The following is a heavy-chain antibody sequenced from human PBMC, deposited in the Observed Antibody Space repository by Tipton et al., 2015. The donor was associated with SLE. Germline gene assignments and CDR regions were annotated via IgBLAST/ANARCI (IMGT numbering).Heavy chain of an antibody. CDR2: MYNTGST. CDR1: GISISSAGYS. J-gene: IGHJ4*02. D-gene: IGHD4-11*01. CDR3: GATTYSDGDH. V-gene: IGHV4-30-2*06. Sequence: LRLSCTVSGISISSAGYSWSWIRQSPGKGLEWIGYMYNTGSTSYNPSLRSRVTMSVDRSKNQFSLKMSSVNAADTAVYHCGATTYSDGDHWGQGVLVTVSS.